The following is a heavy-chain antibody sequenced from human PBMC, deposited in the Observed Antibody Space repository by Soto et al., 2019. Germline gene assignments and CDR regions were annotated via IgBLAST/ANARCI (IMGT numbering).Heavy chain of an antibody. V-gene: IGHV3-30-3*01. Sequence: GGSLRLSCAASGFTFSSYAMHWVRQAPGKGLEWVAVISYDGSNKYYADSVKGRFTISRDNSKNTLYLQMNSLRAEDTAVYYCARDFSGSSSWGLRFDPWGQGTLVTVSS. J-gene: IGHJ5*02. D-gene: IGHD6-13*01. CDR3: ARDFSGSSSWGLRFDP. CDR1: GFTFSSYA. CDR2: ISYDGSNK.